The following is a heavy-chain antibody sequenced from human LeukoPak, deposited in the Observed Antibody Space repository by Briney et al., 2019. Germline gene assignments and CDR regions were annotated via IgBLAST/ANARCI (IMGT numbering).Heavy chain of an antibody. CDR1: GYTFTSYY. CDR3: ARVFSGNSDDYYYGMDV. V-gene: IGHV1-46*01. J-gene: IGHJ6*02. D-gene: IGHD4-23*01. Sequence: ASVKVSCKASGYTFTSYYMHWVRQAPGQGLEWMGIINPSGGSTSYAQKFQGRVTMTSDTSTSTVYMELSSLRSEDTAVYYCARVFSGNSDDYYYGMDVWGQGTTVTVSS. CDR2: INPSGGST.